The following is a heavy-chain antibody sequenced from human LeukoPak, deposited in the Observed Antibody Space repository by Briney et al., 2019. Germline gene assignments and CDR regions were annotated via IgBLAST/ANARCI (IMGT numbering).Heavy chain of an antibody. Sequence: GGSLRLSCAASGFTFSSYWMHWVRQAPGKGLVWVSRINTDGSSTSYADSVKGRFTISRDNAKNTLYLQMSSLRAEDTAVYYCARAPYYYDSSGYRRHDDAFDIWGQGTMVTVSS. V-gene: IGHV3-74*01. J-gene: IGHJ3*02. D-gene: IGHD3-22*01. CDR3: ARAPYYYDSSGYRRHDDAFDI. CDR2: INTDGSST. CDR1: GFTFSSYW.